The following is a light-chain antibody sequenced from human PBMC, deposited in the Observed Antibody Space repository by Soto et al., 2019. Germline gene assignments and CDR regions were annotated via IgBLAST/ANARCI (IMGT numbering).Light chain of an antibody. V-gene: IGLV2-14*01. CDR2: DVS. J-gene: IGLJ1*01. Sequence: QSALTQPASVSGSPGQSIAISCTGTSSDVGGYDYVSWYQQHAGKAPKLMIYDVSNRPSGVPNRFSGTKSGNTASLTISGLRDEDEADYYCRSYTSIQTDVFVTGAKGTV. CDR3: RSYTSIQTDV. CDR1: SSDVGGYDY.